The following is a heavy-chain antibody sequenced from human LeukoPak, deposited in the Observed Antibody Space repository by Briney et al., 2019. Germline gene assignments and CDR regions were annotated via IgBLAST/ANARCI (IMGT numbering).Heavy chain of an antibody. Sequence: ASVKVSCKASGYTFTSYGISWVRQAPGQGLEWMGWISAYNGHTNYAQKLQGRVTMTTDTCPSTAYMALRSLRSDDTAVYYCARNQLPYYYMDVWGKGTTVTVSS. V-gene: IGHV1-18*01. D-gene: IGHD2-2*01. J-gene: IGHJ6*03. CDR3: ARNQLPYYYMDV. CDR1: GYTFTSYG. CDR2: ISAYNGHT.